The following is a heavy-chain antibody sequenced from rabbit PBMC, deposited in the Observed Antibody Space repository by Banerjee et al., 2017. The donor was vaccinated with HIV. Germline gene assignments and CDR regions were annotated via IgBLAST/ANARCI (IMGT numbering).Heavy chain of an antibody. CDR2: IYTSSGGS. CDR1: GIDFSSYYY. CDR3: VSYDDYGGRNL. D-gene: IGHD2-1*01. V-gene: IGHV1S43*01. Sequence: QQQLEESGGGLVKPGGTLTLTCKASGIDFSSYYYMCWVRQAPGKGLELIACIYTSSGGSCYGAWGEDGFSITCHNAQNTLYLQLTSLTAADTATYFCVSYDDYGGRNLWGPGTLVTVS. J-gene: IGHJ4*01.